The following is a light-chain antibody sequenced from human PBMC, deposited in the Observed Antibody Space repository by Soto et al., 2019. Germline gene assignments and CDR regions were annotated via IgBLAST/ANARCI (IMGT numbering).Light chain of an antibody. Sequence: EIVLTQSPATLSLSPGERATLSCRASQSVSSYLAWYQQKPGQAPRLLIYDASNRATGIPARFSGSGSGTDFTLTNSSLEPEDFAVYYGQQRSNWPVFGQGTKVQIK. CDR3: QQRSNWPV. J-gene: IGKJ1*01. V-gene: IGKV3-11*01. CDR2: DAS. CDR1: QSVSSY.